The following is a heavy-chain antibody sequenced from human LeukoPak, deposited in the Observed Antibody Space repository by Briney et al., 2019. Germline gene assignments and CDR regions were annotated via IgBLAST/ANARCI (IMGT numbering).Heavy chain of an antibody. CDR3: ARRRYFDRGAFDI. CDR1: GFTFSSYE. J-gene: IGHJ3*02. V-gene: IGHV3-48*03. Sequence: GGSLRLSCAASGFTFSSYEMNWVRQAPGKGLEWVSYISSSGSTIYYADSVKGRFTISRDNAKNSLYLQMNSLRAEDTAVYYCARRRYFDRGAFDIWGQGTMVTVSS. CDR2: ISSSGSTI. D-gene: IGHD3-9*01.